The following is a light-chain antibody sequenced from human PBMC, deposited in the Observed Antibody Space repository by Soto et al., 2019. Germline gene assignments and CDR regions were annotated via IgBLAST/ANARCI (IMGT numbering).Light chain of an antibody. Sequence: DIQLTQSPSFLSASVGDRVTITCRASQGIGSYLAWYQQKPGKAPILLIYPASTLQSGVPSRFSGSGYGTEFTLTISSLQPEDFAAYYCQQLNSYPRTFGQGTKVEIK. J-gene: IGKJ1*01. CDR2: PAS. CDR3: QQLNSYPRT. V-gene: IGKV1-9*01. CDR1: QGIGSY.